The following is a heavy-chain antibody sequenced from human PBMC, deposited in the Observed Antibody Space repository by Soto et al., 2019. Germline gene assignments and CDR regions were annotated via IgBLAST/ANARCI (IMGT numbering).Heavy chain of an antibody. Sequence: EVQLVESGGGLVQPGGSLKLSCAASGFTFSGSAMHWVRQASGKGLEWVGRIRSKANSYATAYAASVKGRFTISRDDSKNTAYLQMNSLKTEDTAVYYCTRLPTYYYCSGSYENDAFDIWGQGTMVTVSS. V-gene: IGHV3-73*01. J-gene: IGHJ3*02. CDR2: IRSKANSYAT. CDR1: GFTFSGSA. CDR3: TRLPTYYYCSGSYENDAFDI. D-gene: IGHD3-10*01.